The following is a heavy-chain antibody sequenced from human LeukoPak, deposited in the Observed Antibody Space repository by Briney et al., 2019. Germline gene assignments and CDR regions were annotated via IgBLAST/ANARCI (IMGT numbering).Heavy chain of an antibody. V-gene: IGHV1-18*01. J-gene: IGHJ5*02. CDR2: ISAYNGNT. CDR3: ARIPSCKSSGGSCYVQVHWFDP. Sequence: ASVKVSCKASGYTFTSYGISWVRQAPGQGLEWMGWISAYNGNTNYAQKLQGRVTMTTDTSTSTAYMELRSLRSDDTAVYYCARIPSCKSSGGSCYVQVHWFDPWGQGTLVTASS. CDR1: GYTFTSYG. D-gene: IGHD2-15*01.